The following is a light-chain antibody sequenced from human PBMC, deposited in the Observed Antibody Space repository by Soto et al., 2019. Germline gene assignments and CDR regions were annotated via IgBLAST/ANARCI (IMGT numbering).Light chain of an antibody. V-gene: IGKV4-1*01. CDR1: QSVLSTSNNKNY. CDR2: WAS. Sequence: VVTPSPDSLAVSLGERATINCKSSQSVLSTSNNKNYLAWFQQKPGQPPKLVIYWASVRASGVPDRFSGSGSGTDFTLTISSLQAEDVAVYYCQQYHSDPITFGQGTRLEIK. J-gene: IGKJ5*01. CDR3: QQYHSDPIT.